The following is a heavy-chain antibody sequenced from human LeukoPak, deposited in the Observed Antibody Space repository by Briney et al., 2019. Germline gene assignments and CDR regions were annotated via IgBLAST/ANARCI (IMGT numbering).Heavy chain of an antibody. J-gene: IGHJ4*02. Sequence: TGGSLRLSCAASGFTFSSYAMSWVRQAPGKGLEWVSAISGSGGSTYYADSVKGRFTISRDNSKNTLYLQMNSLRAEDTAVYYCAKVGPHYDYVWGSYRYWGQGTLVTVSS. CDR3: AKVGPHYDYVWGSYRY. V-gene: IGHV3-23*01. D-gene: IGHD3-16*02. CDR2: ISGSGGST. CDR1: GFTFSSYA.